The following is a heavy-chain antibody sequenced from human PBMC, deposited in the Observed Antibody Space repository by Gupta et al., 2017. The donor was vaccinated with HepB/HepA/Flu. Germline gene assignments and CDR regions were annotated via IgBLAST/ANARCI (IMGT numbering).Heavy chain of an antibody. D-gene: IGHD3-10*01. CDR2: ISSSGSTI. CDR3: ARDLKYYGSGSDSGYYYYGMDV. J-gene: IGHJ6*02. V-gene: IGHV3-48*03. CDR1: GFTLSSYE. Sequence: EVQLVEYGGCWVQPGGSLRNSCAASGFTLSSYEMTWVRQAPGKGLEWVSYISSSGSTIYYADSVKGRFTISRDNAKNSLYLQMNSLRAEDTAVYYCARDLKYYGSGSDSGYYYYGMDVWGQGTTVTLSS.